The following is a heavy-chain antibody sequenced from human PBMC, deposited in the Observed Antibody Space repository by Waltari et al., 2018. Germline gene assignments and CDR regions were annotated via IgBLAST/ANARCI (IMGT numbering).Heavy chain of an antibody. CDR1: GYSISSGYY. CDR2: IYHSGSN. V-gene: IGHV4-38-2*01. D-gene: IGHD1-26*01. J-gene: IGHJ4*02. CDR3: ARSPRSGSYQNYFDY. Sequence: QVQLQESGPGLVKPSETLSLTCAVSGYSISSGYYWGWIRQPPGKGLEWIGSIYHSGSNYYNPSLKSRVTISVDTSKNQFSLKLSSVTAADTAVYYCARSPRSGSYQNYFDYWGQGTLVTVSS.